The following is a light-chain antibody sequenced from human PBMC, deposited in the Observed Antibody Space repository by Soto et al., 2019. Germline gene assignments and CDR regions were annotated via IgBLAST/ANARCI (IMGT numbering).Light chain of an antibody. CDR3: QQGYSNPWT. CDR1: QSVNTY. CDR2: AAS. Sequence: DIPMTQSPSSLSASVGDRVTIPCRASQSVNTYLHWYQQKAGQAPKLLIYAASNLQSGVPSRFSGRGSGTDFTLTVESLQPEDFATYYCQQGYSNPWTFGQGTKVEIK. V-gene: IGKV1-39*01. J-gene: IGKJ1*01.